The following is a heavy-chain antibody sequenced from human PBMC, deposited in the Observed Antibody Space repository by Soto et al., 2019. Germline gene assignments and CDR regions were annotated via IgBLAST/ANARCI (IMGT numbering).Heavy chain of an antibody. J-gene: IGHJ6*02. D-gene: IGHD3-22*01. CDR3: ARSPPSEYYYDSSGFVAGMDV. V-gene: IGHV1-2*04. CDR2: INPNSGGT. CDR1: GYTFTGYY. Sequence: ASVKVSCKASGYTFTGYYMHCVRQAPGQGLEWMGWINPNSGGTNYAQKFQGWVTMTRDTSISTAYMELSRLRSDDTAVYYCARSPPSEYYYDSSGFVAGMDVWGQGTTVTVSS.